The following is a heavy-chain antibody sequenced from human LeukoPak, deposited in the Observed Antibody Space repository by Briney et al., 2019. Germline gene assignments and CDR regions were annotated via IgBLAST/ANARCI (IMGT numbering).Heavy chain of an antibody. CDR2: IYTSGST. V-gene: IGHV4-61*02. Sequence: SETLSLTCTVSGGSISSGSYYWSWIRQPAGKGLEWIGRIYTSGSTNYNPSLKSRVTVSVDTSKNQFSLKLSSVTAADTAVYYCASTSSSSWYGYYYYYMDVWGKGTTVTVSS. J-gene: IGHJ6*03. CDR3: ASTSSSSWYGYYYYYMDV. D-gene: IGHD6-13*01. CDR1: GGSISSGSYY.